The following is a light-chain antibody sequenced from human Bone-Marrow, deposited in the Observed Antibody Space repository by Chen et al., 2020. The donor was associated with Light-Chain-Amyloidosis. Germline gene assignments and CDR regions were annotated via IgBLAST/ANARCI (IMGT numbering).Light chain of an antibody. CDR1: KLGDKY. CDR2: QDS. Sequence: SYELTQPPSVSVSPGQTASITCSGEKLGDKYACWYQQKPGQSPVLVIYQDSKRPSGITERFSGSNSGNTATLTISGTQAMDEADYYCQAWDRSTFVVFGGGTKLTVL. V-gene: IGLV3-1*01. J-gene: IGLJ2*01. CDR3: QAWDRSTFVV.